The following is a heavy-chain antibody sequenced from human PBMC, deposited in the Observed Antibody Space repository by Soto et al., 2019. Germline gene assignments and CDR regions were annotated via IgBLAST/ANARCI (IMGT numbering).Heavy chain of an antibody. D-gene: IGHD3-10*01. Sequence: QVQLQESCPGLVRPSQTLSLTCTASGGSISSGGYYWSWIRQLPGTGLEWIGYIDYTVSNYYNPSRLSRVNISVDTSKNHVSLSLASVTAADTAVYYCSRAGGGVRVVLVSGYFELWGRGTQVTVSS. CDR3: SRAGGGVRVVLVSGYFEL. V-gene: IGHV4-31*03. CDR1: GGSISSGGYY. CDR2: IDYTVSN. J-gene: IGHJ2*01.